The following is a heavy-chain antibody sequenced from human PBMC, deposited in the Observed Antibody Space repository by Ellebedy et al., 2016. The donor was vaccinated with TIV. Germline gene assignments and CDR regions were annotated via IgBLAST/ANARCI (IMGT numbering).Heavy chain of an antibody. D-gene: IGHD2-21*02. CDR2: ISGSGGST. V-gene: IGHV3-23*01. CDR1: GFTFSSYA. Sequence: GESLKISCAASGFTFSSYAMSWVRQAPGKGLEWVSAISGSGGSTYYADSVKGRFTISRDNSKNTLYLQMNSLRAEDTAVYYCAKDSVAGRGLLFRYWGQGTLVTVSS. J-gene: IGHJ4*02. CDR3: AKDSVAGRGLLFRY.